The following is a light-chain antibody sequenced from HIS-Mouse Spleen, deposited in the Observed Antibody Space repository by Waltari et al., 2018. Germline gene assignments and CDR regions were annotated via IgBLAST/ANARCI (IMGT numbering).Light chain of an antibody. Sequence: SYELTQPPSVSVSPGHTARITCPGDALPKKYAYWSQQKPGQAPVLVIYEDSKRPSGIPERFSGSSSGTMATLTISGAQVEDEADYYCYSTDSSGNHRVFGGGTKLTVL. CDR3: YSTDSSGNHRV. CDR1: ALPKKY. J-gene: IGLJ2*01. V-gene: IGLV3-10*01. CDR2: EDS.